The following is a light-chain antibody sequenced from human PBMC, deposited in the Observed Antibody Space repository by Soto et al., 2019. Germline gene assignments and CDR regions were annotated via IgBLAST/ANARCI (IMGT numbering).Light chain of an antibody. V-gene: IGLV2-14*01. CDR3: TSYTSSSTYV. Sequence: QSVLSQPASVSGSPEQSITVSCTGTSSDVGGYDYVSWYQQHPGNAPKLLISDVTNRPSGVSNRFSGSKSGNTASLTISGLQTEDEADYYCTSYTSSSTYVFGTGTKVTVL. CDR2: DVT. J-gene: IGLJ1*01. CDR1: SSDVGGYDY.